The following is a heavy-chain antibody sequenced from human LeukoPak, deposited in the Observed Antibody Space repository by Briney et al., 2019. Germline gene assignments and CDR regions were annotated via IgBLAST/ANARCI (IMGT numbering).Heavy chain of an antibody. V-gene: IGHV3-74*01. CDR1: GITFSNYW. CDR2: INSDGSST. J-gene: IGHJ4*02. D-gene: IGHD3-22*01. CDR3: ARAYYYDSSGYRNVAY. Sequence: PGGSLRLSCTASGITFSNYWMHWVRQAPGKGLVGVSRINSDGSSTSYADSVKGRFTISRDNAKNTLFLQMNSLRAEDTAVYYCARAYYYDSSGYRNVAYWGQGSLVTVSS.